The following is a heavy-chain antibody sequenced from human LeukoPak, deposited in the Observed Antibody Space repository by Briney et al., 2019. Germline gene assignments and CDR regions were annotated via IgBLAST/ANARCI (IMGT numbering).Heavy chain of an antibody. J-gene: IGHJ6*02. Sequence: SGGSLRLSCAGSGFSVGYYAMTWVRQAPGKGLEWVSGMGGGDGASTNYADSVQGRFTTSTDNSRNTLYLQMSSLRADDTAIYYCARVSSSHKIYYFYYVMDVWGQGTTVTVSS. V-gene: IGHV3-23*01. CDR3: ARVSSSHKIYYFYYVMDV. CDR2: MGGGDGAST. CDR1: GFSVGYYA. D-gene: IGHD6-13*01.